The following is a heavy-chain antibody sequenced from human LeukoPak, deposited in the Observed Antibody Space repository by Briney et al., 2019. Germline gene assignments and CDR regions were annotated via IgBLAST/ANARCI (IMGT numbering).Heavy chain of an antibody. CDR1: GGSFSGYY. D-gene: IGHD6-19*01. J-gene: IGHJ4*02. CDR2: INHSGST. CDR3: ARGLIAVAGRGVDY. V-gene: IGHV4-34*01. Sequence: SETLSLTCAVYGGSFSGYYWSWIRQPPGKGLEWIGEINHSGSTNYNPSLKSRVTISVDTSKNQFSLKLSSVTAADTAVYYCARGLIAVAGRGVDYWGQGTLVTVSS.